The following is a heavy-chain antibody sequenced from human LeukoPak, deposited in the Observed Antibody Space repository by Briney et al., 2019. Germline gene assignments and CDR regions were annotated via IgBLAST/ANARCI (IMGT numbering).Heavy chain of an antibody. Sequence: PSETLSLTCTVSGGSISSSSYYWGWIRQPPGKGLEWIGSIYYSGSTYYNSSLKSRLTISVDTSKNQFSLKLSSVTAADTAVYYCARHGRGYSGNVVDSWGQGTLVIVSS. V-gene: IGHV4-39*01. J-gene: IGHJ4*02. CDR1: GGSISSSSYY. CDR2: IYYSGST. CDR3: ARHGRGYSGNVVDS. D-gene: IGHD5-12*01.